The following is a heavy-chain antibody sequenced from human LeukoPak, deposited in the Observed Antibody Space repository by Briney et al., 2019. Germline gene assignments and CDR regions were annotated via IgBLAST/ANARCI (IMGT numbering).Heavy chain of an antibody. V-gene: IGHV4-39*01. J-gene: IGHJ4*02. Sequence: PETLSLTCTVSGGSISSTNYYWGWIRQPPGKGLEWIGTISYSGSTYYNPSLKSRVSISVDTSKNQFSLKLSSVTAADTAIHYCATGSIAGFLDWGPGTLVTVSS. CDR1: GGSISSTNYY. CDR3: ATGSIAGFLD. D-gene: IGHD6-13*01. CDR2: ISYSGST.